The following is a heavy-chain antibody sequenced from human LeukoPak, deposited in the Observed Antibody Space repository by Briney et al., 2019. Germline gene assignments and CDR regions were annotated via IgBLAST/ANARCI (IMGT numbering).Heavy chain of an antibody. CDR1: GFTFSIYS. CDR3: ATRSYSGSYYGAFDI. CDR2: ISSSISYI. V-gene: IGHV3-21*01. Sequence: GGSLRLSCPASGFTFSIYSMNWVRQPPGEWLEWVSSISSSISYIYYTDSVKGRFTNSRENAKNSLYLKMKSLRAEDTAVDYCATRSYSGSYYGAFDIWGQGTMVTVSS. J-gene: IGHJ3*02. D-gene: IGHD1-26*01.